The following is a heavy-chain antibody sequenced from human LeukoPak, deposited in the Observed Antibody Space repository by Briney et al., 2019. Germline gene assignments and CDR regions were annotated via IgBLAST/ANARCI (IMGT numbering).Heavy chain of an antibody. Sequence: GGSLRLSCAASGFTVGSNYMSWVRQAPGKGLEWVSIIYDDGTTYYTDSVKGRFTISRDNSKNTLYLQMDSLTTEDTGVYYCAREQGQQWRRFDSWGQGSPVTVSS. V-gene: IGHV3-53*05. D-gene: IGHD6-19*01. CDR2: IYDDGTT. CDR3: AREQGQQWRRFDS. J-gene: IGHJ4*02. CDR1: GFTVGSNY.